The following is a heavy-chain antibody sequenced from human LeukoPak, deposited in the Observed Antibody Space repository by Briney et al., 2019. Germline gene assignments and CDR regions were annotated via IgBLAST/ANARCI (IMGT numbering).Heavy chain of an antibody. CDR1: GFIFSSYA. CDR3: AKGRGTTVTSAANY. D-gene: IGHD4-17*01. J-gene: IGHJ4*02. V-gene: IGHV3-23*01. CDR2: ISGTNDNT. Sequence: GGSLRLSCAASGFIFSSYAMSWVRQAPGKGLEWVSTISGTNDNTYYADSVKDRFTISRDNSKNALSLQMNSLRAEDTAVYCCAKGRGTTVTSAANYWGQGTLVTVSS.